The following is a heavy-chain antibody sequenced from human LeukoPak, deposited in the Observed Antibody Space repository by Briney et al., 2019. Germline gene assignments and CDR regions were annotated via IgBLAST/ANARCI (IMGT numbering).Heavy chain of an antibody. CDR2: ISGSGGST. CDR1: GFTFSSYA. Sequence: GGSLRLSCAASGFTFSSYAMSEVRQAPGKGLEWVSAISGSGGSTYYADSVKGRFTISRDNSKNTLYLQMNSLRAEGTAVYYCAKGYNWNTNAFDIWGQGTMVTVSS. CDR3: AKGYNWNTNAFDI. V-gene: IGHV3-23*01. J-gene: IGHJ3*02. D-gene: IGHD1/OR15-1a*01.